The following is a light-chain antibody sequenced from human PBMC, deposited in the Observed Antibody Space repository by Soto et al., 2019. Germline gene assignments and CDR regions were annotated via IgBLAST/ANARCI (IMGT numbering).Light chain of an antibody. CDR2: GAL. J-gene: IGKJ1*01. CDR3: QQYGTSPWT. CDR1: QSVPIGY. Sequence: EIVLTQSPGSLSLSPGARATLSCRASQSVPIGYLTWFQQQPGQAPRLLIDGALTRATGVPDRFSASGSVTEFTLTISRLEPEDFAVYYCQQYGTSPWTFGQGTKVDIK. V-gene: IGKV3-20*01.